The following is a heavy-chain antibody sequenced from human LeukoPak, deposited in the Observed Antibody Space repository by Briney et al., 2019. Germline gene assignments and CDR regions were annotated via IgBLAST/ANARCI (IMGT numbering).Heavy chain of an antibody. V-gene: IGHV3-23*01. J-gene: IGHJ4*02. CDR1: GFSFSNYA. Sequence: GGSLRLSCAASGFSFSNYAMSWVRQAPARGPEWVSSIRGGGGETFYADSVKGRFTLSRDDSRNTVYLQLNNLRVEDTAIYYCAKANWVSNADAVWWGQGTQVTVSS. CDR2: IRGGGGET. CDR3: AKANWVSNADAVW. D-gene: IGHD1-1*01.